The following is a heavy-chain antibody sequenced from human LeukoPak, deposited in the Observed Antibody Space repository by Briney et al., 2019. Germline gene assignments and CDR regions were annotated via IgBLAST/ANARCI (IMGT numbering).Heavy chain of an antibody. CDR1: GFTFSGYS. J-gene: IGHJ4*02. CDR2: ISSSSSII. V-gene: IGHV3-48*01. Sequence: PGGSLRLSCAASGFTFSGYSMNWVRQAPGKGLEWISYISSSSSIIYYADSVKGRFTISRDNAKNSLYLQMHRLGAEDTAVYYCARGWALMVYAMGDYWGQGTLVTVSS. D-gene: IGHD2-8*01. CDR3: ARGWALMVYAMGDY.